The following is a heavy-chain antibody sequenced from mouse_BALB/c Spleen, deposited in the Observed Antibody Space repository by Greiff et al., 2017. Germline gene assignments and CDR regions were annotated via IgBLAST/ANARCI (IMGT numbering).Heavy chain of an antibody. Sequence: QVQLQQPGAELVKPGASVKMSCKASGYTFTSYNMHWVKQTPGQGLEWIGAIYPGNGDTSYNQKFKGKATLTTDKSSSTAYMQLSSLTAEDSAVDYCARGYGSRYFDVWGAGTTVTVSS. V-gene: IGHV1-12*01. D-gene: IGHD2-10*02. J-gene: IGHJ1*01. CDR3: ARGYGSRYFDV. CDR1: GYTFTSYN. CDR2: IYPGNGDT.